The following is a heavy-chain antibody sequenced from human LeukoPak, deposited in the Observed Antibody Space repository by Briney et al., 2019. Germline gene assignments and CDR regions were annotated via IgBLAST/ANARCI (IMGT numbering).Heavy chain of an antibody. Sequence: GGSLRLSCAASGFTFSDSWMTWVRQAPGKGLEWVANIDQDGSEEYYVDSVKGRFTISRDNAKNSAYLQMNSLRAEDTAVYYCARDRWTDYWGQGTLVTVSS. CDR3: ARDRWTDY. J-gene: IGHJ4*02. V-gene: IGHV3-7*01. CDR1: GFTFSDSW. D-gene: IGHD1-1*01. CDR2: IDQDGSEE.